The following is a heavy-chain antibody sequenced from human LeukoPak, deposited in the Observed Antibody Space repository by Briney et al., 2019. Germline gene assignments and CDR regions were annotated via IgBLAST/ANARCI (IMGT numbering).Heavy chain of an antibody. J-gene: IGHJ4*02. Sequence: SETLSLTCTVSGGSISSRSYYWGWIRQPPGKGLEWIGSIYNSESTYYNPSLKSRVTISVDTSKHHFSLKLNSVTTADTAVYYCTRGAGWLIDYWGQGILVTVSS. D-gene: IGHD3-16*01. V-gene: IGHV4-39*02. CDR1: GGSISSRSYY. CDR2: IYNSEST. CDR3: TRGAGWLIDY.